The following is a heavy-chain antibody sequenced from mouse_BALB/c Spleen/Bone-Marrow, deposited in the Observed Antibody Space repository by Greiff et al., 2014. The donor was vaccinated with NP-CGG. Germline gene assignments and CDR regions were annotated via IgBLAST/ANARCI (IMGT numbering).Heavy chain of an antibody. D-gene: IGHD1-1*01. J-gene: IGHJ2*01. CDR2: INPDSRTI. CDR3: ARPDYYGYLNY. V-gene: IGHV4-1*02. Sequence: EVQVVESGGGLVQPGGSLKLSCAASGFDFSRFWMSWVRQAPGKGLEWFGEINPDSRTINYSPSLKDKFIISRDNAKNTLYLRLNKVRSEDTALYYCARPDYYGYLNYWGQGTTLTVSS. CDR1: GFDFSRFW.